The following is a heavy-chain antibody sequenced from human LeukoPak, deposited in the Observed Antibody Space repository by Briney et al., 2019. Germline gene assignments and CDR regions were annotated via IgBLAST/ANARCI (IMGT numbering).Heavy chain of an antibody. CDR3: TSYTPMVQNPSY. D-gene: IGHD3-10*01. CDR2: IRSKANSYAT. CDR1: GFTFSGSA. V-gene: IGHV3-73*01. Sequence: GGSLRLSCAASGFTFSGSAMHWVRQASGKGLEWVGRIRSKANSYATAYAASVKGRFTISRDDSKNTAYLQMNSLKTEDTAVYYCTSYTPMVQNPSYWGQGTLVAVSS. J-gene: IGHJ4*02.